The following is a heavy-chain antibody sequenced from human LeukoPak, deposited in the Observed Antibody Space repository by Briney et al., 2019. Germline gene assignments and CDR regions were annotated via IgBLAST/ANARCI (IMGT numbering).Heavy chain of an antibody. Sequence: SETLSLTCTVSGGSISSSSYYWGWIRQPPGKGLEWIGSIYYSGSTYYNPSLKSRVTISVDTSKNQFSLKLSSVTAADTAVYYCARGGITIFGVVTPDKWWFDPWGQGTLVTVSS. J-gene: IGHJ5*02. CDR2: IYYSGST. V-gene: IGHV4-39*07. CDR1: GGSISSSSYY. D-gene: IGHD3-3*01. CDR3: ARGGITIFGVVTPDKWWFDP.